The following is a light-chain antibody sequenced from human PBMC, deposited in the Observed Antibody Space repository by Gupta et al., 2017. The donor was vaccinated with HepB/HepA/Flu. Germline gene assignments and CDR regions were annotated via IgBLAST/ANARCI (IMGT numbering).Light chain of an antibody. CDR1: QSISSY. CDR2: ATS. CDR3: QQSYSTPQYA. Sequence: DIQMTQSPSYLSASVGDRVTITCRASQSISSYLNWYQQKPGKVPKLLIYATSSLQSGVPSRFSGSGSGTDFTLTISSLQPEDFATYYCQQSYSTPQYAFGQGTKLEIK. J-gene: IGKJ2*01. V-gene: IGKV1-39*01.